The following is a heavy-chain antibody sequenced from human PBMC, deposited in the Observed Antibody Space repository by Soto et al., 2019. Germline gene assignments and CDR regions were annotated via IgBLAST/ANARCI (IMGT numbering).Heavy chain of an antibody. Sequence: SETLSLTCTVSGGSISSYYWSWIRQPPGKGLEWIGYIYYSGSTNYNPSLKSRVTISVDTSKNQFSLKLSSVTAADTAVYYCARRDLRTEGFDYWGQGTLVTVSS. D-gene: IGHD2-21*02. CDR1: GGSISSYY. V-gene: IGHV4-59*08. J-gene: IGHJ4*02. CDR2: IYYSGST. CDR3: ARRDLRTEGFDY.